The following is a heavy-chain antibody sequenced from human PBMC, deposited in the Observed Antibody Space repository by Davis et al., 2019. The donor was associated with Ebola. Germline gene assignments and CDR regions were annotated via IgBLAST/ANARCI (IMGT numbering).Heavy chain of an antibody. V-gene: IGHV3-73*01. J-gene: IGHJ4*02. CDR1: GFTFSGSA. CDR2: IRSKANSYAT. CDR3: TSQTTVTDY. D-gene: IGHD4-17*01. Sequence: PGGSLRLSWAASGFTFSGSAMHGVRQASGKGREWVGRIRSKANSYATAYAASVKGRFTISRDDSKNTAYLQMNSLKTEDTAVYYCTSQTTVTDYWGQGTLVTVSS.